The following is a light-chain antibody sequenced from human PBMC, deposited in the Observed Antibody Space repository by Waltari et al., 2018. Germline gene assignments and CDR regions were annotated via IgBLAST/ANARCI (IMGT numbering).Light chain of an antibody. CDR1: SSNIGSNY. Sequence: QSVLTQPPSASGTPGQKVTISCNGSSSNIGSNYVYWYQQFPGTAPKLLIYKTKRGPSGVPDRFSYSKSGTSASLAINGLRSEEEADYDCAAWDDSLSGLVLGGGTKVTVL. J-gene: IGLJ3*02. CDR3: AAWDDSLSGLV. V-gene: IGLV1-47*01. CDR2: KTK.